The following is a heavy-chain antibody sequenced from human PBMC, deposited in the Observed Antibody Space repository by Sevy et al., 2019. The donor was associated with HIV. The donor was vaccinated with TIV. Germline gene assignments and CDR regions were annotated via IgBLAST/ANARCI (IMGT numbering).Heavy chain of an antibody. V-gene: IGHV3-7*01. D-gene: IGHD3-16*01. CDR2: IKGDGSDK. CDR3: AHETFGRFES. J-gene: IGHJ4*02. CDR1: GFTFSANW. Sequence: GGSLSLSCAASGFTFSANWMNWVRQAPGKGLEWVVNIKGDGSDKHYVDSVEGRFTISRDNAKNLLYLQMNSLRVEDTAVYYCAHETFGRFESWGQGTLVTVSS.